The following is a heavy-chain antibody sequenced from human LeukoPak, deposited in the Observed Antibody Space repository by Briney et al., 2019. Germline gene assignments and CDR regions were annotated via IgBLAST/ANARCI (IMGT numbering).Heavy chain of an antibody. CDR3: QAEDGIRDDRFDY. J-gene: IGHJ4*02. CDR2: IKEDGSEK. Sequence: GGSLRLCGAASGFIFSSYWMAWIHQAKGKGLEWVANIKEDGSEKNYVESVKGRFAISRDNAKNSLYLQMNSLRAEDTAVYFFQAEDGIRDDRFDYWGQGTQVTVSS. D-gene: IGHD5-24*01. CDR1: GFIFSSYW. V-gene: IGHV3-7*01.